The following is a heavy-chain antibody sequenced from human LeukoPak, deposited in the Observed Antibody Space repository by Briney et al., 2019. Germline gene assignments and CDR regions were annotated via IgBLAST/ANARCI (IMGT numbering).Heavy chain of an antibody. CDR1: GPTFSVYA. J-gene: IGHJ4*02. V-gene: IGHV3-23*01. CDR2: MSGSGTGT. D-gene: IGHD5-12*01. CDR3: ARGGGYSGYLFYFDS. Sequence: GGSLRLSCAASGPTFSVYAMSWVRQAPGKGLEWVSRMSGSGTGTYYADSVKGRFTISRDNSKNMLYLQMNSLYAEDTAVFYCARGGGYSGYLFYFDSWGQGTLVSVSS.